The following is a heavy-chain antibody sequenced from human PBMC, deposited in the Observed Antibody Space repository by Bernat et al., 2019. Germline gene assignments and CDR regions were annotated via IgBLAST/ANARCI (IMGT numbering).Heavy chain of an antibody. Sequence: QVQLVESGGGVVQPGRSLRLSCAASGFTFSSYAMHWVRQAPGKGLEWVAVISYDGSNKYYADSVKGRFTISRDNSKNKLYLQMNSLRAEDTAVYYCARDPAHDSSGYYFAFDIWGQGTMVTVSS. CDR1: GFTFSSYA. J-gene: IGHJ3*02. D-gene: IGHD3-22*01. CDR3: ARDPAHDSSGYYFAFDI. CDR2: ISYDGSNK. V-gene: IGHV3-30-3*01.